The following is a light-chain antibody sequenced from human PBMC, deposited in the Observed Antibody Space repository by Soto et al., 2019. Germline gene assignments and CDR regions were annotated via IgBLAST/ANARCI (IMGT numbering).Light chain of an antibody. CDR1: SGHSSYI. CDR3: ETWDSNIRV. J-gene: IGLJ2*01. V-gene: IGLV4-60*02. Sequence: QSVLTQSSSASASLGSSVKLTCTLSSGHSSYIIAWHHQQPGKAPRYLMKLEGSGSYHKGSGVPDRCSGSSSGADRYLTISNLQFEDEANYYCETWDSNIRVFGGGTKLTVL. CDR2: LEGSGSY.